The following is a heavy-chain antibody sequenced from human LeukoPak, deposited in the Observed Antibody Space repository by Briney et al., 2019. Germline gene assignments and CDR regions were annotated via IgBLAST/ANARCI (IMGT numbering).Heavy chain of an antibody. CDR3: ARPLYYYDSSGYYLDAFDI. CDR2: IYPGDSDT. Sequence: GESLKISCKGSGYSFTSYWIGWVRQMPGKGLEWMGIIYPGDSDTGYSPSFQGQVTISADKSISTAYLQWSSLKASDTAMYYCARPLYYYDSSGYYLDAFDIWGQGTMVTVSS. J-gene: IGHJ3*02. D-gene: IGHD3-22*01. V-gene: IGHV5-51*01. CDR1: GYSFTSYW.